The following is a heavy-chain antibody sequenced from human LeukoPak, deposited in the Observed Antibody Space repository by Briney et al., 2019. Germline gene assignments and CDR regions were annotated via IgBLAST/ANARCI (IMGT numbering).Heavy chain of an antibody. CDR1: GFTFNNYG. CDR3: ARDQPRAGVLATIRRSFTTLAY. CDR2: ISYDGSNK. Sequence: GGSLRLSCAASGFTFNNYGMHWVRQAPGKGLEWVAVISYDGSNKYYADSVKGRFTISRDNSKNTLYLQMNSLRAEDTAVYYCARDQPRAGVLATIRRSFTTLAYWGQGTLVTVSS. J-gene: IGHJ4*02. V-gene: IGHV3-30*19. D-gene: IGHD5-12*01.